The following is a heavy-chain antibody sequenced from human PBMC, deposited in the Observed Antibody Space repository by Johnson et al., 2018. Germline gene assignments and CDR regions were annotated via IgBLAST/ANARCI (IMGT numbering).Heavy chain of an antibody. CDR2: IYYRGST. CDR1: GGSISSYY. V-gene: IGHV4-59*01. CDR3: GGVVVRGEAFDI. J-gene: IGHJ3*02. D-gene: IGHD2-15*01. Sequence: QVQLRESGPGLVKPSETLSPTCTVSGGSISSYYWSWIRQPPGKGLEWIGYIYYRGSTNYNPSLTSRVNIPVDTPKNPFSLKLSSATAAETAGYYFGGVVVRGEAFDIWGQGTMVTVSS.